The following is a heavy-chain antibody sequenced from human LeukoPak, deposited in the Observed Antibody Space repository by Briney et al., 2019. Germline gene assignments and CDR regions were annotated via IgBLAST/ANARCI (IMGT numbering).Heavy chain of an antibody. CDR2: INPASGGT. J-gene: IGHJ5*02. CDR1: GYTFTKYY. Sequence: ASLKVSCKASGYTFTKYYVEWVRQAPGQGLEWMGWINPASGGTKLAQRFQGRVTMTTNTSISAASTELSSLTSDDTAVYYCTRGFQHGFDPWARERWSPSPQ. D-gene: IGHD2-21*01. CDR3: TRGFQHGFDP. V-gene: IGHV1-2*02.